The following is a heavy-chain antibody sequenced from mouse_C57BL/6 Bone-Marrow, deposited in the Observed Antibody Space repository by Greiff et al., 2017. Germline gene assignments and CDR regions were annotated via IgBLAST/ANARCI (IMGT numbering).Heavy chain of an antibody. CDR2: IHPDSGST. V-gene: IGHV1-64*01. Sequence: QVQLQQPGAELVKPGASVKLSCKASGYTFTSYWMNWVKQRPGQGLEWIGMIHPDSGSTNYNEKFKSKATLTVDKSSSTAYMQLSSLTSEDSAVYYCARCDSDDSSSYWYFDVWGTGTTVTVSS. D-gene: IGHD1-1*01. CDR3: ARCDSDDSSSYWYFDV. CDR1: GYTFTSYW. J-gene: IGHJ1*03.